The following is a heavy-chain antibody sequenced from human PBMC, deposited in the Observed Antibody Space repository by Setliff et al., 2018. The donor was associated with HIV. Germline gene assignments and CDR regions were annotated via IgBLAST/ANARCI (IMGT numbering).Heavy chain of an antibody. V-gene: IGHV3-23*01. D-gene: IGHD1-26*01. CDR1: GFTFKTYA. Sequence: QAGESLKISCAASGFTFKTYAMSWVRQAPGKGLEWVSAIGGSGVSGGGGTTYYADSVKGRFTISRDNSKDTVYLQMNNLRAEDTAVYYCARDQRWEFPHYFDYWGQGALVTVSS. CDR2: IGGSGVSGGGGTT. J-gene: IGHJ4*02. CDR3: ARDQRWEFPHYFDY.